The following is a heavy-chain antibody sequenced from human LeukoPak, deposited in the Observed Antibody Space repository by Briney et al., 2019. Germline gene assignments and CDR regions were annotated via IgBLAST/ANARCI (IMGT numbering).Heavy chain of an antibody. D-gene: IGHD3-10*01. Sequence: SETLSLTCAVYGGSFTIYSWTWIRQSPGKGLEWIGEINHSGNTNYNPSLKSRVTISVDTSKNQFSLKLSSVTAADTAVYYCAGLWFGELSSVIYDYWGQGTLVTVSS. J-gene: IGHJ4*02. CDR1: GGSFTIYS. CDR3: AGLWFGELSSVIYDY. CDR2: INHSGNT. V-gene: IGHV4-34*01.